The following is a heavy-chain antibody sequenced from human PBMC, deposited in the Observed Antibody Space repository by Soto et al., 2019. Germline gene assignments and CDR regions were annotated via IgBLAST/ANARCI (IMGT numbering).Heavy chain of an antibody. CDR3: ARDDYSNFAYYGMDV. CDR1: GDSISSVDHY. J-gene: IGHJ6*02. D-gene: IGHD4-4*01. CDR2: IYHSGST. V-gene: IGHV4-30-4*01. Sequence: QVQLQESGPGLVKPSQTLSLTCTVSGDSISSVDHYWSWIRQPPGKGREWIGYIYHSGSTYYNPSLRSRVTISIDTTKNQFSLRLSSVTVADTAVYYCARDDYSNFAYYGMDVWGQGTTVTVSS.